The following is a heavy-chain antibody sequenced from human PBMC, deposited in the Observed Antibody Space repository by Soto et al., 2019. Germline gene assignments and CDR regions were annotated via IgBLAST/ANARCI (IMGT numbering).Heavy chain of an antibody. CDR1: GYSFTSYW. Sequence: GESLKISCKGSGYSFTSYWIGWVRQMPGKGLEWMGIIYPGDSDTRYSPSFQGQVTISADKSISTAYLQWSSLKASDTAMYYCARSSSLYSYYYYGMDAWGQGTTLTVSS. CDR2: IYPGDSDT. V-gene: IGHV5-51*01. D-gene: IGHD6-13*01. CDR3: ARSSSLYSYYYYGMDA. J-gene: IGHJ6*02.